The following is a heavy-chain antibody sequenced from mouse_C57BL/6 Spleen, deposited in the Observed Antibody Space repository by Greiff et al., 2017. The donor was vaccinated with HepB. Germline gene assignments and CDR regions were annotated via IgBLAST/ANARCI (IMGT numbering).Heavy chain of an antibody. D-gene: IGHD2-4*01. CDR2: FHPYNDDT. Sequence: VKLMESGAELVKPGASVKMSCKASGYTFTTYPIEWMKQNHGKSLEWIGNFHPYNDDTKYNEKFKGKATLTVEKSSSTVYLELSRLTSDDSAVYYCATYDYDRGFAYWGQGTLVTVSA. CDR3: ATYDYDRGFAY. J-gene: IGHJ3*01. V-gene: IGHV1-47*01. CDR1: GYTFTTYP.